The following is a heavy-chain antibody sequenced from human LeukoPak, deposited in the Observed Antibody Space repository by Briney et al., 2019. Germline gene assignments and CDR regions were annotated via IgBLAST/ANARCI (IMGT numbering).Heavy chain of an antibody. CDR2: IYYSGST. CDR3: ARYRRRVAGFPRDYFDY. Sequence: PSETLSLTCTVSGGSISSYYWSWIRQPPGKGLEWTGYIYYSGSTNYNPSLKSRVTISVDTSKNQFSLKLSSVTAADTAVYYCARYRRRVAGFPRDYFDYWGQGTLVTVS. V-gene: IGHV4-59*01. CDR1: GGSISSYY. J-gene: IGHJ4*02. D-gene: IGHD6-19*01.